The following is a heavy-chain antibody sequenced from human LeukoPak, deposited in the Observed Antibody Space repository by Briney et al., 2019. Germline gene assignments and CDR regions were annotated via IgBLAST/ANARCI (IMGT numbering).Heavy chain of an antibody. CDR3: ARSGVPAANNAFDI. CDR2: IYHSGST. V-gene: IGHV4-38-2*01. CDR1: GYSISSGYY. D-gene: IGHD2-2*01. Sequence: SETLSLTCAVSGYSISSGYYWGWIRQPPGKGLEWIGSIYHSGSTYYNPSLKSRVTISVDTSKNQFSLKLSSVTAADTAVYYCARSGVPAANNAFDIWGQGTMVAVSS. J-gene: IGHJ3*02.